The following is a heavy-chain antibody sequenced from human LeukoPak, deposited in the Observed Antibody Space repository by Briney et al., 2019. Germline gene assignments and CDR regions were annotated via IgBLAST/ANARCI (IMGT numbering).Heavy chain of an antibody. V-gene: IGHV4-30-4*01. CDR3: ARVAEGYCSGGSCYDYYFDY. Sequence: SQTLSLTCTVSGGSISSRDYYWSWIRQPPGKSLECIGYIYYSASTYYNPSLKSRVTISVDTSKNQFSLKLSSVTAADTAVYYCARVAEGYCSGGSCYDYYFDYWGQGTLVTVSS. D-gene: IGHD2-15*01. CDR1: GGSISSRDYY. CDR2: IYYSAST. J-gene: IGHJ4*02.